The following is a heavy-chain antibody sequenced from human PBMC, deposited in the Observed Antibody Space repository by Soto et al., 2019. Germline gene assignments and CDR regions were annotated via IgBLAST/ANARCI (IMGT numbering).Heavy chain of an antibody. D-gene: IGHD5-12*01. CDR1: GFTFSSYA. J-gene: IGHJ4*02. Sequence: AGGSLRLSCAASGFTFSSYAMSWVRQAPGKGLEWVSAISGSGGSTYYADSVKGRFTISRDNSKNTLYLQMNSLRAEDTAVYYCAKEGRGDGYPIRDYWGQGTLVTVSS. V-gene: IGHV3-23*01. CDR2: ISGSGGST. CDR3: AKEGRGDGYPIRDY.